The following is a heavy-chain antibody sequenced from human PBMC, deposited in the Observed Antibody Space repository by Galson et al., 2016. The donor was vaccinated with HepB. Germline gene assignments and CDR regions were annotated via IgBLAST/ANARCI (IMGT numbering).Heavy chain of an antibody. V-gene: IGHV3-30-3*01. CDR3: ARGCGGSPGCYYTYF. CDR2: ISYGGSKT. J-gene: IGHJ4*02. D-gene: IGHD2-15*01. CDR1: GFTFSDYA. Sequence: SLRLSCAASGFTFSDYAMHWVRQAPGKGLEWVALISYGGSKTYYTDSVKGRFTIFRDNSKNTLFLQMNSLSADDTAVYYCARGCGGSPGCYYTYFWGKGTLVSVSS.